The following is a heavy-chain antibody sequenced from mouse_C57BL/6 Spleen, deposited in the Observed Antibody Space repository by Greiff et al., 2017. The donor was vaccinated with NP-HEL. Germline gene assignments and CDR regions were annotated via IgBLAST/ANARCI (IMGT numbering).Heavy chain of an antibody. V-gene: IGHV7-1*01. CDR3: ARDGSYDYDYWYFEV. CDR1: GFTFSDFY. J-gene: IGHJ1*03. CDR2: SRNKANDYTT. D-gene: IGHD2-4*01. Sequence: EVKLMESGGGLVQSGRSLRLSCATSGFTFSDFYMEWVRQAPGKGLEWIAASRNKANDYTTEYSASVKGRFIVSRDTSQSILYLQMNALRSEDTAIYYCARDGSYDYDYWYFEVWGTGTTVTVSS.